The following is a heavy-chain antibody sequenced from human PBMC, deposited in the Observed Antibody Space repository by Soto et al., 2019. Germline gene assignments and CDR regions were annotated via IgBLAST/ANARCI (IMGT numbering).Heavy chain of an antibody. CDR3: ARHTKAAGHNWFEP. V-gene: IGHV1-3*01. CDR2: INAGNGNT. Sequence: ASVKVSCKASGYTFTRYAMHWMLQAPGQRLDCMGSINAGNGNTNYSKKFQGTVTITRDTPASTAYMERSSLRSEDTVVYYCARHTKAAGHNWFEPWGKGNLVTIYS. CDR1: GYTFTRYA. D-gene: IGHD6-13*01. J-gene: IGHJ5*01.